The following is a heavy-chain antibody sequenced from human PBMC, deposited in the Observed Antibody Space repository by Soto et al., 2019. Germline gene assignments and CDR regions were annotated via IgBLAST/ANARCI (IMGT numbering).Heavy chain of an antibody. V-gene: IGHV1-69*13. D-gene: IGHD5-18*01. CDR3: ASTDTAMPSPLDY. J-gene: IGHJ4*02. Sequence: SVMFSCKASGYTFTTYAMHWVRQAPGQGLEWMGGIIPIFGTANYAQKFQGRVTITADESTSTAYMELSSLRSEDTAVYYCASTDTAMPSPLDYWGQGTLVTVSS. CDR1: GYTFTTYA. CDR2: IIPIFGTA.